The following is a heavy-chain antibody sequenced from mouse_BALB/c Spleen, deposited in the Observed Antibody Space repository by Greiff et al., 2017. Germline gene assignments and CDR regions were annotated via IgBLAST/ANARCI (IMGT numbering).Heavy chain of an antibody. CDR1: GFTFSSYA. V-gene: IGHV5-6-5*01. CDR3: ARGLRAYDAMDY. J-gene: IGHJ4*01. Sequence: EVKLMESGGGLVKPGGSLKLSCAASGFTFSSYAMSWVRQTPEKRLEWVASISSGGSTYYPDSVKGRFTISRDNARNILYLQMSSLRSEDTAMYYCARGLRAYDAMDYWGQGTSVTVSS. CDR2: ISSGGST.